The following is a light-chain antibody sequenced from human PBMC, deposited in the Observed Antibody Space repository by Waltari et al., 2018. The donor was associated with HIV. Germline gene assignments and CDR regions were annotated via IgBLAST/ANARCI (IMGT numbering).Light chain of an antibody. Sequence: QSVLTQPPSASGTPGQRVTISCSGSSSSIGNYTINWYRQLPGMAPKLLIYSNNQRPSGVPDRFSGFKSGTSASLAISGLQSEDEADYSCSTWDASLNGWVFGGGTKLTVL. CDR1: SSSIGNYT. CDR3: STWDASLNGWV. V-gene: IGLV1-44*01. J-gene: IGLJ3*02. CDR2: SNN.